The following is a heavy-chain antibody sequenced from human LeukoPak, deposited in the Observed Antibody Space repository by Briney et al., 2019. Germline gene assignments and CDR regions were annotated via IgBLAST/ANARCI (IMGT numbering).Heavy chain of an antibody. D-gene: IGHD3-10*01. J-gene: IGHJ6*03. Sequence: SETLSLTCTVSGGSLSSYYWSWIRQPPGKGLEWIGYIYYSGSTNYNPSLKSRVTISVDTSKNQFSLKLSSVTAADTAVYYCARLGMVRGVILGDYYMDVWGKGTTVTVSS. CDR3: ARLGMVRGVILGDYYMDV. V-gene: IGHV4-59*01. CDR2: IYYSGST. CDR1: GGSLSSYY.